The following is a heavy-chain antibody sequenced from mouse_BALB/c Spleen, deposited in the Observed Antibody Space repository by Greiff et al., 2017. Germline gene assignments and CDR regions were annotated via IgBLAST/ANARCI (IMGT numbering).Heavy chain of an antibody. V-gene: IGHV1-4*01. D-gene: IGHD2-10*01. Sequence: QVQLKQSGAELARPGASVKMSCKASGYTFTSYTMHWVKQRPGPGLEWIGYINPSSGYTNYNQKFKDKATLTADKSSSTAYMQLSSLTSEDSAVYYCARSLAYYGNSGGFADWGQGTLVTVSA. CDR2: INPSSGYT. CDR3: ARSLAYYGNSGGFAD. J-gene: IGHJ3*01. CDR1: GYTFTSYT.